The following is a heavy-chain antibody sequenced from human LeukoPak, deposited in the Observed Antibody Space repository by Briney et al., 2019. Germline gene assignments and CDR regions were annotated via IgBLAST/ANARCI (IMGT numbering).Heavy chain of an antibody. J-gene: IGHJ3*02. CDR1: GGSISSSSYY. D-gene: IGHD7-27*01. V-gene: IGHV4-39*07. CDR2: IYYSGST. CDR3: ARDKFIGPLGDAFDI. Sequence: SETLSLTCTVSGGSISSSSYYWGWIRQPPGKGLEWIGSIYYSGSTYYNPSLKSRVTISVDTSKNQFSLKLSSVTAADTAVYYCARDKFIGPLGDAFDIWGQGTMVTVSS.